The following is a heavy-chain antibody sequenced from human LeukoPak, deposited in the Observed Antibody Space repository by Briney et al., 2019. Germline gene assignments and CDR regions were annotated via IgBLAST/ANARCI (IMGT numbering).Heavy chain of an antibody. CDR3: ASGRSGSPFTGY. Sequence: PSETLSLTCTVSGGSISSGSYYWSWIRQPAGKGLEWIGRIYTSGSTNYNPSLKSRVTISVDTSKNQFSLKLSSVTAADTAVYYCASGRSGSPFTGYWGQGTLVTVSS. CDR1: GGSISSGSYY. CDR2: IYTSGST. D-gene: IGHD3-10*01. V-gene: IGHV4-61*02. J-gene: IGHJ4*02.